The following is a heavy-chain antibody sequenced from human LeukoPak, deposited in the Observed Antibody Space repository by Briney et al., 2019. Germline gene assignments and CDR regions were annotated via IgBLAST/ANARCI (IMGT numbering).Heavy chain of an antibody. D-gene: IGHD5-12*01. Sequence: GGSLRLSCAASGFTFSTYWMSWVRQAPGKGLEWVANIKQDGSEKYYVDSVKGRFTISRDNAKNSLYLQMNSLRAEDTAVYYCATLVATTQFDYWGQGTLVTISS. CDR2: IKQDGSEK. V-gene: IGHV3-7*01. J-gene: IGHJ4*02. CDR1: GFTFSTYW. CDR3: ATLVATTQFDY.